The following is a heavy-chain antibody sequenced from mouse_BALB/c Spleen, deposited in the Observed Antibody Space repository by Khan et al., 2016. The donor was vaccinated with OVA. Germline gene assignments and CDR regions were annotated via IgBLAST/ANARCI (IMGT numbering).Heavy chain of an antibody. J-gene: IGHJ2*01. Sequence: VQLQESGPGLVAPSQSLSITCTVYGYSLTRYGVHWVRQPPGKGLEWLGLIWAGGSTNYNWALMSRLSISIDNSKSLASFIMNSRQTADTALYYGARSKYLARDGGQGTTLTVAS. D-gene: IGHD3-3*01. CDR2: IWAGGST. CDR1: GYSLTRYG. CDR3: ARSKYLARD. V-gene: IGHV2-9*02.